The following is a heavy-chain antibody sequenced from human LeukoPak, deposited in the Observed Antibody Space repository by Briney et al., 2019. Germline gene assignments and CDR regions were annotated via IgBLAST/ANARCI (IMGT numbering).Heavy chain of an antibody. CDR1: GFTFSSFW. Sequence: PGGSLRLSCAASGFTFSSFWMSWVRQAPGKGLEWVANIKQDGGEKYYEDSVKGRFTISRDNAKNSLYLQMNSLRAEDTAVYYCARDQLERRDKKYYYDSSGYHYFDYWGQGTLVTVSS. D-gene: IGHD3-22*01. V-gene: IGHV3-7*01. CDR2: IKQDGGEK. CDR3: ARDQLERRDKKYYYDSSGYHYFDY. J-gene: IGHJ4*02.